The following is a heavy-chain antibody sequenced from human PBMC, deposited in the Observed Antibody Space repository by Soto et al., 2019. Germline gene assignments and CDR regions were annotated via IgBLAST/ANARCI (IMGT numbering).Heavy chain of an antibody. D-gene: IGHD4-17*01. V-gene: IGHV3-30-3*01. Sequence: GGSLRLSCAASGFTFNIYALHWFRHAPGKGLEWVAVISFDGTKKYYSDSVKGRFTISRDNLKNTLYLQMNNLRVEDAALYFCAREDDYGYRYINYGLDVWGQGTTVTVSS. CDR2: ISFDGTKK. J-gene: IGHJ6*02. CDR3: AREDDYGYRYINYGLDV. CDR1: GFTFNIYA.